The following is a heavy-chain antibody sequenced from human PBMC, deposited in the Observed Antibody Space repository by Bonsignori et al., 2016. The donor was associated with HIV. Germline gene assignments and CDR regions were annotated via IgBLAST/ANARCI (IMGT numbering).Heavy chain of an antibody. CDR3: AKTGSSWYRPYFDY. D-gene: IGHD6-13*01. V-gene: IGHV3-23*03. J-gene: IGHJ4*02. Sequence: WIRQPPGKGLEWVSVIYSGGSSTYYADSVKGRFTISRDNSKNTLYLQMNSLRAEDTAVYYCAKTGSSWYRPYFDYWGQGTLVTVSS. CDR2: IYSGGSST.